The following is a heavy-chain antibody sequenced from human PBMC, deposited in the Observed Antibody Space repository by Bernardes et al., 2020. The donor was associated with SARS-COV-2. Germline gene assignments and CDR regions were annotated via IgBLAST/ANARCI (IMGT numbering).Heavy chain of an antibody. CDR2: ISDSGGST. J-gene: IGHJ6*03. CDR1: GFTFSSYA. CDR3: ARLFGVETVVVIKPMYFYYYLDV. D-gene: IGHD3-22*01. V-gene: IGHV3-23*01. Sequence: GGSLRLSCAASGFTFSSYAMSWVRQAPGKGLEWVSGISDSGGSTYYTDSVKGRFTISRDNSKNTLYLQMNSLRAEDTAIYYCARLFGVETVVVIKPMYFYYYLDVWGQGTTVTVSS.